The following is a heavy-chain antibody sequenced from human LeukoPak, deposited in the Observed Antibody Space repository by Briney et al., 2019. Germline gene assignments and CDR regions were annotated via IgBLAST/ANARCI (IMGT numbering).Heavy chain of an antibody. V-gene: IGHV3-30*02. CDR3: AKAANHDYGDYGAYYYYYYMDV. J-gene: IGHJ6*03. D-gene: IGHD4-17*01. Sequence: GGSLRLSCAASGFTFSSYGMHWVRQAPGKGLEWVAFIRYDGSNKYYADSVKGRFTISRDNSKNTLYLQMNSLRAEDTAVYYCAKAANHDYGDYGAYYYYYYMDVWGKGTTVTVSS. CDR1: GFTFSSYG. CDR2: IRYDGSNK.